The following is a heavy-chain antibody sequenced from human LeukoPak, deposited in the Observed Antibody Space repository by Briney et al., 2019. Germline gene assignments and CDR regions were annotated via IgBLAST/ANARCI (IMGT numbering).Heavy chain of an antibody. Sequence: PSETLSLTCTVSGGSISSGDYYWSWIRQPPGKGLEWIGYIYYSGSTYYNPSLKSRVTISVDTSKNQFSLKLSSVTAADTAVYYCARDRGSGSYLARDNWFDPWGQGTLVTVSS. CDR2: IYYSGST. D-gene: IGHD3-10*01. V-gene: IGHV4-30-4*01. CDR1: GGSISSGDYY. CDR3: ARDRGSGSYLARDNWFDP. J-gene: IGHJ5*02.